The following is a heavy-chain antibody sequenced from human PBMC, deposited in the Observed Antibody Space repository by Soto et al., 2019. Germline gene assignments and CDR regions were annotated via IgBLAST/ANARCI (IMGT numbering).Heavy chain of an antibody. CDR2: IKSKTDGGTT. CDR3: TTLVYYILPGYLDS. V-gene: IGHV3-15*01. CDR1: GFTFSNAW. Sequence: EVQLVESGGGLVKPGGSLRLSCAASGFTFSNAWMSWVRQAPGQGLAWVGRIKSKTDGGTTDYAAPVKGRFTISRDDSKNTLYPQMTSLKTEDTAGEDGTTLVYYILPGYLDSWCQGTLVTVSS. D-gene: IGHD3-9*01. J-gene: IGHJ4*02.